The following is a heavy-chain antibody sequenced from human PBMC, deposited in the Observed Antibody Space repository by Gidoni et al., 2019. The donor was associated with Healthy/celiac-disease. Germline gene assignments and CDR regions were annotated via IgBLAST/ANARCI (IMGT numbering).Heavy chain of an antibody. D-gene: IGHD3-3*01. CDR2: ISYDGSNK. V-gene: IGHV3-30*18. J-gene: IGHJ4*02. CDR1: GFTFSRYG. CDR3: AKDLPIFGVVIMGNGDY. Sequence: QVQLVESGGGVVQPGRSLRLSCAASGFTFSRYGMHWVRQAPGKGLEWVAVISYDGSNKYYADSVKGRFTISRANSKNTLYLQMNSLRAEDTAVYYCAKDLPIFGVVIMGNGDYWGQGTLVTVSS.